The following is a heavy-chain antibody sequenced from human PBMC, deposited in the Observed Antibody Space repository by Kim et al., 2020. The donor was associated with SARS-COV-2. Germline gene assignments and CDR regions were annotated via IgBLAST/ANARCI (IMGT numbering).Heavy chain of an antibody. D-gene: IGHD2-15*01. CDR3: AYALTRVPGYCSGGSCYEPDAFDI. CDR2: ISGSGGST. J-gene: IGHJ3*02. CDR1: GFTFSSYA. Sequence: GGSLRLSCAASGFTFSSYAMSWVRQAPGKGLEWVSAISGSGGSTYYADSVKGRFTISRDNSKNTLFLQMNSLRVEDTAVYYCAYALTRVPGYCSGGSCYEPDAFDIWGQGTMVTVSS. V-gene: IGHV3-23*01.